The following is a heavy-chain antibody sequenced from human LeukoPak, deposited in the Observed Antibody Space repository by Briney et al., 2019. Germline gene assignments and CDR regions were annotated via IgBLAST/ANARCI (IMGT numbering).Heavy chain of an antibody. D-gene: IGHD6-19*01. CDR3: AKNNGWFHLAQ. CDR2: IKNDGSES. V-gene: IGHV3-7*03. J-gene: IGHJ4*02. CDR1: GSYW. Sequence: GGSLRPSCAASGSYWMHWVRQAPGKGLEWVGHIKNDGSESYYVDSLKGRFSISRDNTNNALYLQMDSLRVEDTAVYYCAKNNGWFHLAQWGQGTLVTVSS.